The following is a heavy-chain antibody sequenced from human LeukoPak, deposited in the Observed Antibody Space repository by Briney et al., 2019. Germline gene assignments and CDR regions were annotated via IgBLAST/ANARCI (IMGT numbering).Heavy chain of an antibody. Sequence: SETLSLTCTVSGGSISSYYWSWIRQPPGKGLEWIGYIYYSGSTNYNPSLKSRVTISVDTSKNRFSLKLSSVTAADTAVYYCARDAHCSSTSCLATYAFDIWGQGTMVTVSS. CDR3: ARDAHCSSTSCLATYAFDI. CDR2: IYYSGST. V-gene: IGHV4-59*01. D-gene: IGHD2-2*01. J-gene: IGHJ3*02. CDR1: GGSISSYY.